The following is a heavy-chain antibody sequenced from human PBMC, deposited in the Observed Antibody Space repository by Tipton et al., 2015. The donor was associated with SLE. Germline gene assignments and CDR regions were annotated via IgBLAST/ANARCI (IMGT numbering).Heavy chain of an antibody. J-gene: IGHJ3*02. CDR2: INHSGST. CDR3: ARDCKGPFAFDI. Sequence: TLSLTCAVYGGSFSGYYWSWIRQPPGKGLEWIGEINHSGSTNYNPSPKSRVTISVDTSKNQFSLKLSSVTAADTAVYYCARDCKGPFAFDIWGQGTMVTVSS. D-gene: IGHD2-21*01. V-gene: IGHV4-34*01. CDR1: GGSFSGYY.